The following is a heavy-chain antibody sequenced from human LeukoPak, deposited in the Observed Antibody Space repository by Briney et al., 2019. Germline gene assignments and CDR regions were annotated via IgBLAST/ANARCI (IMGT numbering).Heavy chain of an antibody. Sequence: EGSLRLSCAASGFTFSSYEMNWVRQAPGKGLEWVSYIRSSGSTIYYADSVKGRFTISRDNAKNSLYPQMNSLRAEDTAVYYCGLYNWFDPWGQGTLVTVSS. V-gene: IGHV3-48*03. CDR2: IRSSGSTI. CDR1: GFTFSSYE. CDR3: GLYNWFDP. J-gene: IGHJ5*02.